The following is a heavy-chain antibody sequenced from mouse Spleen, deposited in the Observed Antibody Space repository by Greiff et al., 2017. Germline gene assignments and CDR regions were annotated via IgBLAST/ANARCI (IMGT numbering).Heavy chain of an antibody. CDR3: TNYYDGSYAWFAY. CDR1: GYTFTSYW. J-gene: IGHJ3*01. CDR2: IYPGNSDT. V-gene: IGHV1-5*01. D-gene: IGHD1-1*01. Sequence: VQLQQSGTVLARPGASVKMSCKTSGYTFTSYWMHWVKQRPGQGLEWIGAIYPGNSDTSYNQKFKGKARLTAVTSASTAYMELSSLTNEDSAVYYCTNYYDGSYAWFAYWGQGTLVTVSA.